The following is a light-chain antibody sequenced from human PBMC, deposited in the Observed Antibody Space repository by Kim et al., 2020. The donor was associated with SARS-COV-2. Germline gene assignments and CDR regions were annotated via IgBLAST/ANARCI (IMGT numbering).Light chain of an antibody. Sequence: SSELTQDSAVSVALGQTVRITCQGDSLTTYYASWYKQKPGQAPVLVIYGENNRPSGIPDRFSASSSGNTASLTITGAQAEDEADYYCNSRDSSGNSYFFGPGTKVTVL. CDR1: SLTTYY. V-gene: IGLV3-19*01. CDR3: NSRDSSGNSYF. J-gene: IGLJ1*01. CDR2: GEN.